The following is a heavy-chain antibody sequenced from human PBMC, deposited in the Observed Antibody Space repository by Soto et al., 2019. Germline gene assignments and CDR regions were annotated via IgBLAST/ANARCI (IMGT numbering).Heavy chain of an antibody. D-gene: IGHD2-15*01. Sequence: QVQLVQSGAEVMKPGSSVKVSCKASGGTLRRYAISWVRQAPGRGLEWMGGIIPRFGTTSYAQTEKVQGRRSINADGQMITASMELSSLRSEDTAVYFCAVLDMSNNDADNYFYAMDVWCQGTTVIVSS. CDR1: GGTLRRYA. J-gene: IGHJ6*02. V-gene: IGHV1-69*01. CDR3: AVLDMSNNDADNYFYAMDV. CDR2: IIPRFGTT.